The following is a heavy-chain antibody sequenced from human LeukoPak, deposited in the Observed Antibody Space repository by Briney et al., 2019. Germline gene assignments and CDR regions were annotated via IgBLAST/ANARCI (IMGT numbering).Heavy chain of an antibody. CDR2: ISPYNGNT. J-gene: IGHJ4*02. Sequence: ASVKVSCKASGYTFITYGITWVRQAPGQGLEWMGWISPYNGNTNHAQKVQGRLTMTTDTSKSTAYMELRSLRSDDTAVYYCAREADGIAVANFDYWGQGTLVTVSS. D-gene: IGHD6-13*01. CDR1: GYTFITYG. V-gene: IGHV1-18*01. CDR3: AREADGIAVANFDY.